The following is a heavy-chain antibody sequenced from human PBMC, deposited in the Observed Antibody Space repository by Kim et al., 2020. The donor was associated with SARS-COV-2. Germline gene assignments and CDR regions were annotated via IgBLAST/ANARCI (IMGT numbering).Heavy chain of an antibody. CDR2: ISSSSSYI. D-gene: IGHD2-2*02. CDR1: GFTFSSYS. CDR3: ASEVVVVPAAIVVGHDAFDI. J-gene: IGHJ3*02. Sequence: GGSLRLSCAASGFTFSSYSMNWVRQAPGKGLEWVSSISSSSSYIYYADSVKGRFTISRDNAKNSLYLQMNSLRAEDTAVYYCASEVVVVPAAIVVGHDAFDIWGQGTMVTVSS. V-gene: IGHV3-21*01.